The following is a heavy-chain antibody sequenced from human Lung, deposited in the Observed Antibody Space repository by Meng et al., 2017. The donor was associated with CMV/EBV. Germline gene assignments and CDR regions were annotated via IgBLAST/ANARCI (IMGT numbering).Heavy chain of an antibody. Sequence: ESXKISCAASGFTFSNYAMTWVRQAPGKGLQWGSSISGSDDSTFYADPVKGRFAISRDDSKTTLFLQMNNLRAGDTAIYYCARASSRGLAGAGSNWFDPWGQGTRVTGAS. J-gene: IGHJ5*02. V-gene: IGHV3-23*01. CDR3: ARASSRGLAGAGSNWFDP. CDR1: GFTFSNYA. D-gene: IGHD6-19*01. CDR2: ISGSDDST.